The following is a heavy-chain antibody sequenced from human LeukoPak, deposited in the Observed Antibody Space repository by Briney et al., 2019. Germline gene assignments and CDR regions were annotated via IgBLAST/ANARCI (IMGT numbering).Heavy chain of an antibody. CDR2: IIPIFGTA. J-gene: IGHJ4*02. D-gene: IGHD1-1*01. Sequence: SVKVSCKASGGTFSSYAISWVRQAPGQGLEWMGGIIPIFGTANYARKFQGRVTITADKSTSTAYMELSSLRSEDTAVYYCARGRTAANYFDYWGQGTLVTVSS. V-gene: IGHV1-69*06. CDR1: GGTFSSYA. CDR3: ARGRTAANYFDY.